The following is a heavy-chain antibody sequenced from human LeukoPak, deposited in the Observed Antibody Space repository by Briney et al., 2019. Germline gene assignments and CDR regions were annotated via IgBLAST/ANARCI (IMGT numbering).Heavy chain of an antibody. D-gene: IGHD3-10*01. CDR1: GFTFSSYS. Sequence: GGSLRLSCAASGFTFSSYSMNWVRQAPGKGLEWVSYISSSSSTIYYADSVKGRFTISRDNAKNSLYLQMNSLRAEDTAVYYCARDSSTDYYGSGKDPLGYWGQGTLVTVSS. CDR3: ARDSSTDYYGSGKDPLGY. V-gene: IGHV3-48*04. J-gene: IGHJ4*02. CDR2: ISSSSSTI.